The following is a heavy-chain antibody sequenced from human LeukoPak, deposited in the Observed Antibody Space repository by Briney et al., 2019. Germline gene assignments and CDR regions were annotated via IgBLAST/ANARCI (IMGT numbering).Heavy chain of an antibody. J-gene: IGHJ4*02. D-gene: IGHD5-24*01. CDR1: GGSFSGYY. V-gene: IGHV4-34*01. CDR3: ARGRDGYNFGSGFYYFDY. CDR2: INHSGST. Sequence: SETLSLTCAVYGGSFSGYYWSWIRQPPGKGLEWIGEINHSGSTNYSPSLKSRVTISVDTSKNQFSLKLSSVTATDTAVYYCARGRDGYNFGSGFYYFDYWGQGTLVTVSS.